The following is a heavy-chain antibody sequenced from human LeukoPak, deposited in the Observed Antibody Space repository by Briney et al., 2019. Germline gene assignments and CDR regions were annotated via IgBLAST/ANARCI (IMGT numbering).Heavy chain of an antibody. CDR3: ARDLPYYLGAFDL. V-gene: IGHV3-7*01. D-gene: IGHD2/OR15-2a*01. CDR1: GFTFSSYW. Sequence: GGSLRLSCAASGFTFSSYWMSWVRQAPGKGLEWVANIKQDGSEKYYVDSVKGRFTISRDNAKNSLYLQVNSLRAEDTAVYYCARDLPYYLGAFDLWGQGTMVTVSS. CDR2: IKQDGSEK. J-gene: IGHJ3*01.